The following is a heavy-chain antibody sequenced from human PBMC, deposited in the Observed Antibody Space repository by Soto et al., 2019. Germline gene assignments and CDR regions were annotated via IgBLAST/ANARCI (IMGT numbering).Heavy chain of an antibody. V-gene: IGHV4-34*01. CDR2: INHSGSA. D-gene: IGHD6-19*01. CDR1: GESFSAYI. CDR3: ARGLITGSHYSGGWYYFDS. J-gene: IGHJ4*02. Sequence: QVQLQQSGAGLLKPSETLSLTCAVYGESFSAYIWTWIRQTPGKGLQWIGQINHSGSASYNPSLKSLVTISVHTSNSQFSLELSSVTAADTAVYYCARGLITGSHYSGGWYYFDSWGQGTQVTVSS.